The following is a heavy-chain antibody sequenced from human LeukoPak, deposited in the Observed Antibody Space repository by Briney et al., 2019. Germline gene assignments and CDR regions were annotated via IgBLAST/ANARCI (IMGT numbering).Heavy chain of an antibody. CDR3: ARPAEYCSSTSCYSGDYDY. Sequence: GGPLRLSCAASGFTFSSYWMHWVRQAPGKGLVWVSRINSDGSSTSYADSVKGRFTISRDNAKNTLYLQMNSLRAEDTAVYYCARPAEYCSSTSCYSGDYDYWGQGTLVTVSS. D-gene: IGHD2-2*01. V-gene: IGHV3-74*01. CDR1: GFTFSSYW. CDR2: INSDGSST. J-gene: IGHJ4*02.